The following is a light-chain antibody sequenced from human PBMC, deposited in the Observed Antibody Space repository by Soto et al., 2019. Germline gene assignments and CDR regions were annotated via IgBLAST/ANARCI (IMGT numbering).Light chain of an antibody. CDR1: SSNIGSNT. V-gene: IGLV1-44*01. CDR2: SNN. Sequence: SVLTQPPSASGTPGQRVTISCSGSSSNIGSNTVTWYQQFPGTAPKILIYSNNQRPSGVPDLLSGSKSGTSASLAISGLQSEDEADYYCAVWDDTLSGVVFGGGTKLTVL. CDR3: AVWDDTLSGVV. J-gene: IGLJ3*02.